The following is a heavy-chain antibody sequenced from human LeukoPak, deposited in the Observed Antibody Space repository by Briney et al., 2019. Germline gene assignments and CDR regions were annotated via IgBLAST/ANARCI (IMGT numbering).Heavy chain of an antibody. CDR3: AGPLLHDAFDI. V-gene: IGHV3-74*01. CDR2: INTDGGST. J-gene: IGHJ3*02. D-gene: IGHD3-3*01. CDR1: GFTFSNYW. Sequence: GGSLRLSCAASGFTFSNYWMHWVRQAPGKGLVWVSRINTDGGSTTYADSVKGRFTISRDNYENTLYLQMNTLRAEDTAVYYCAGPLLHDAFDIWGQGTMVTVSS.